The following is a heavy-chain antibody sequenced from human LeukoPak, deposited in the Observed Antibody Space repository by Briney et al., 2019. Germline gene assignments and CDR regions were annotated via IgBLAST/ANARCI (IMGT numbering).Heavy chain of an antibody. CDR2: IYTSGST. D-gene: IGHD6-19*01. Sequence: SETLSLTCTVSGGSISSGSYYWSWIRQPAGKGLEWIGRIYTSGSTNYNPSLKSRVTISVDTSKNQFSLKLSSVTAADTAVYYCARISPGYSSGWFGPNSDYWGQGTLVTVSS. CDR3: ARISPGYSSGWFGPNSDY. J-gene: IGHJ4*02. CDR1: GGSISSGSYY. V-gene: IGHV4-61*02.